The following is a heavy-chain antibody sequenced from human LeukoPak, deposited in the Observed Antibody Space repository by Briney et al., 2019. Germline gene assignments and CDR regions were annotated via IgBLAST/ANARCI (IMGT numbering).Heavy chain of an antibody. CDR2: IIPILGIA. V-gene: IGHV1-69*04. J-gene: IGHJ4*02. CDR3: ARATAVAGTGAY. D-gene: IGHD6-19*01. CDR1: GGTFSSYA. Sequence: ASVKVSCKASGGTFSSYAISWVRQAPGQGLEWMGRIIPILGIANYAQKFQGRVTITADKSTSTAYMELSSLRSEDTAVYYCARATAVAGTGAYWGQGTLVTVSS.